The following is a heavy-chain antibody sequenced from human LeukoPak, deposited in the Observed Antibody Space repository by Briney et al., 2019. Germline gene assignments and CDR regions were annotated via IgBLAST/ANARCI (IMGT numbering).Heavy chain of an antibody. CDR2: IWYDGTNK. CDR1: GFTFSNYA. D-gene: IGHD2-2*01. J-gene: IGHJ4*02. Sequence: GGSLRLSCAASGFTFSNYALHWVRQSPRKGLEWVALIWYDGTNKYYADSVKGRFTISRDNSENTVYLQMTSLGVDATAVYYCARIGSSTWAKPLHFDYWGQGTLVTVSS. V-gene: IGHV3-30*04. CDR3: ARIGSSTWAKPLHFDY.